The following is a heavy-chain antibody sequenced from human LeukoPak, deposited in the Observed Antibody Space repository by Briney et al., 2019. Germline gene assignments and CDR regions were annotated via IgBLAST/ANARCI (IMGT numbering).Heavy chain of an antibody. CDR2: IYSGGST. Sequence: GGSLRLSCAASGFTVSSNYMSWVRQAPGKGLEWVSVIYSGGSTYYADSVKGRFTISRDNSKNTLYLQMNSLRAEDTAVYYCARAFVVTAIQYYFDYWGQGTLVTVSS. J-gene: IGHJ4*02. V-gene: IGHV3-66*01. CDR3: ARAFVVTAIQYYFDY. D-gene: IGHD2-21*02. CDR1: GFTVSSNY.